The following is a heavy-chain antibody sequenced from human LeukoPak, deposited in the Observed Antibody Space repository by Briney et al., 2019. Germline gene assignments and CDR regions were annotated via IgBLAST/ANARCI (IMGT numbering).Heavy chain of an antibody. CDR2: IWYDGSNK. V-gene: IGHV3-33*01. D-gene: IGHD6-19*01. CDR1: GFTFSSYG. CDR3: ARVAVAGTSNYYYYGMDV. J-gene: IGHJ6*02. Sequence: PGGSLRLSCAASGFTFSSYGMHWVRQAPGKGLEWVAVIWYDGSNKYYADSVKGRFTISRDNSKNTLYLQMNSLRAEDTAVYYCARVAVAGTSNYYYYGMDVWGQGTTVTVSS.